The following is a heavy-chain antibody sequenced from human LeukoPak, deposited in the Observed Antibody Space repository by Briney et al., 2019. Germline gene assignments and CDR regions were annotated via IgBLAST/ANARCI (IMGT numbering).Heavy chain of an antibody. CDR3: ARARQGFWFDP. V-gene: IGHV3-48*02. CDR1: GFTFSNYG. CDR2: ISGSSIGT. J-gene: IGHJ5*02. Sequence: GGSLRPSCAASGFTFSNYGMTWVRQASGKGLEWISHISGSSIGTYYADSVKGRFTISRDNAKNSLYLQMNSLRDEDTAVYYCARARQGFWFDPWGQGTLVTVSS.